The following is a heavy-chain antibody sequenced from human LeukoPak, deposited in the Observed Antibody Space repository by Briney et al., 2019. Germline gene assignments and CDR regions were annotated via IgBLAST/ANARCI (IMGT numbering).Heavy chain of an antibody. D-gene: IGHD5-12*01. J-gene: IGHJ5*01. Sequence: SETLSLTCTVSGGSITNYWWTWIRQPPGKGLDWLGHIYYTGTTKYNSSLESRLTFSLDTSKNQFSLSLTSVTAADTAVYYCARQAWLLDSWSQGILVTVSS. CDR1: GGSITNYW. CDR2: IYYTGTT. V-gene: IGHV4-59*08. CDR3: ARQAWLLDS.